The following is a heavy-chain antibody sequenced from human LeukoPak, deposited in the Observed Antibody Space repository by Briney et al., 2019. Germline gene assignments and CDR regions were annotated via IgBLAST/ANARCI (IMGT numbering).Heavy chain of an antibody. CDR2: ISSSSSTI. V-gene: IGHV3-48*04. CDR3: ARDPDAYYGRRFDP. Sequence: GGSLRLSCAASGFTFSSYSMNWVRQAPGKGLEWVSYISSSSSTIYYADSVKGRFTISRDNAKNSLYLQMNSLRAEDTAVYYCARDPDAYYGRRFDPWGQGTLVTVSS. D-gene: IGHD3-10*01. CDR1: GFTFSSYS. J-gene: IGHJ5*02.